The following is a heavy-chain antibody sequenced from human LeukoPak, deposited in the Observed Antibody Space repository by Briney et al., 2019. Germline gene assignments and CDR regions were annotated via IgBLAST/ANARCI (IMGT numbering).Heavy chain of an antibody. CDR1: GFTFSSYG. CDR2: IRYDGSNK. V-gene: IGHV3-30*02. D-gene: IGHD2-2*01. Sequence: GGSLRLSCAASGFTFSSYGMHWVRQAPGKGLEWVAFIRYDGSNKYYADSVKGRFTISRDNSKNTLYLQMNSLRAEDTAVYYCAKRGQGYCSTTNCPGPFDIWGQGTMVTVSS. J-gene: IGHJ3*02. CDR3: AKRGQGYCSTTNCPGPFDI.